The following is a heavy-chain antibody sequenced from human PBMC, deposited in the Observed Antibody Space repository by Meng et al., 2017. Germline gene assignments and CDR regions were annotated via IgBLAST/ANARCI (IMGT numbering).Heavy chain of an antibody. CDR3: ARGGQMGEYSWFDP. V-gene: IGHV1-2*02. Sequence: ASVKVSCKASGYTFTGYYIHWVRQSPGQGLECMGWINPNSGGTNYAQQFQGRVTMTRDTSISTAYMELSRLRSDDTAVYFCARGGQMGEYSWFDPWGQGTLVTVSS. J-gene: IGHJ5*02. CDR2: INPNSGGT. D-gene: IGHD4-11*01. CDR1: GYTFTGYY.